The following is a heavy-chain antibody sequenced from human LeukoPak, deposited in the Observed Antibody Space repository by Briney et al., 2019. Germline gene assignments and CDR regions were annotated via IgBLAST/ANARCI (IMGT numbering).Heavy chain of an antibody. CDR2: INHSGST. J-gene: IGHJ4*02. CDR3: ARASPSHRITMIVVVIGPLDY. V-gene: IGHV4-34*01. Sequence: PSETLSLTCAVYGASFSGYYWSWIRQPPAKGLEWIGEINHSGSTNYNPSLKSRVTISVDTSKNQFSLKLSSVTAAGTAVYYCARASPSHRITMIVVVIGPLDYWGQGTLVTVSS. D-gene: IGHD3-22*01. CDR1: GASFSGYY.